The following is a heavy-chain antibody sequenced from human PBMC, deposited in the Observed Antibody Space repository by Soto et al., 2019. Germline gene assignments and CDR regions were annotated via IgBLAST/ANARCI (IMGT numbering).Heavy chain of an antibody. J-gene: IGHJ4*02. CDR3: AKQGSPGVGDIPYYFDY. CDR1: GFTFSSYG. Sequence: VQVVESGGGLVQPGGSLRLSCAASGFTFSSYGMHWVRQAPGKGLEWVAVVSFHGSQRYFADSVKGRFTISRDNSKNTLYLQMNSLRAEDTAVYYCAKQGSPGVGDIPYYFDYWGQGTLVTVSS. D-gene: IGHD1-26*01. V-gene: IGHV3-30*18. CDR2: VSFHGSQR.